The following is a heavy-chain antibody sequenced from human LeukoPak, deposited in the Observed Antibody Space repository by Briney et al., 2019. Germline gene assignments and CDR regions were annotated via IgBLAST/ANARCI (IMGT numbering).Heavy chain of an antibody. CDR3: AKAQRLVLGLADGYYFDY. J-gene: IGHJ4*02. D-gene: IGHD6-19*01. CDR1: GFTFTSYS. CDR2: ISGGGGST. Sequence: GGSLRLSCAASGFTFTSYSMNWVRQAPGKGLEWVSTISGGGGSTYYADSVKGRFTISRDNSKNTLYLQVNSLRAEDTAVYYCAKAQRLVLGLADGYYFDYWGQGTLVTVSS. V-gene: IGHV3-23*01.